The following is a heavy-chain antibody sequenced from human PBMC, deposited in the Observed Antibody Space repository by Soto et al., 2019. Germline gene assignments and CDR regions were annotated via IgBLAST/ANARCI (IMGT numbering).Heavy chain of an antibody. V-gene: IGHV5-51*01. CDR3: ARPISIFGGGVDY. CDR2: IFSSDSNA. Sequence: GESLKISCKGYGDSFSTYSIGWVRQLPGKGLEWIGNIFSSDSNAGYSPSFQGQVTISVDKSISTTYLQWSSLKASDTAMYYCARPISIFGGGVDYWGQGTLVTVSS. J-gene: IGHJ4*02. CDR1: GDSFSTYS. D-gene: IGHD3-3*01.